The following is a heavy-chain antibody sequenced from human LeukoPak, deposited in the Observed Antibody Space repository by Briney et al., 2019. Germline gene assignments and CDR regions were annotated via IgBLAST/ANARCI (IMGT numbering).Heavy chain of an antibody. Sequence: QAGGSLRLSCAASGFTFSSYAMSWVRQAPGKGLKWVSAISGSGGSTYYADSVKGRFTISRDNSKNTLYLQMNSLRAEDTAVYYCAKDGDTATNFDYWGQGTLVTVSS. V-gene: IGHV3-23*01. CDR2: ISGSGGST. CDR1: GFTFSSYA. D-gene: IGHD5-18*01. J-gene: IGHJ4*02. CDR3: AKDGDTATNFDY.